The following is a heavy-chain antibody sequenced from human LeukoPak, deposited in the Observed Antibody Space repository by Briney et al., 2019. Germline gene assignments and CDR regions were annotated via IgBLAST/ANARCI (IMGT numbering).Heavy chain of an antibody. Sequence: PGRSLRLSCAASGFTFSSYGMHWVRQAQGKGLEWVAVISYDGSNKYYADSVKGRFTISRDNSKNTLYLQMNSLTAEDTAVYYCAQGSGYDAQYYYYYMAVWGKGTTVTISS. D-gene: IGHD5-12*01. J-gene: IGHJ6*03. CDR2: ISYDGSNK. CDR3: AQGSGYDAQYYYYYMAV. CDR1: GFTFSSYG. V-gene: IGHV3-30*18.